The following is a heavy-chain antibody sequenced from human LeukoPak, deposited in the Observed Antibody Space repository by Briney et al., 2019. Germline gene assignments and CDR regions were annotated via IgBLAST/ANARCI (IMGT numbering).Heavy chain of an antibody. Sequence: PGGSLRLSCAASGFTFSSYATSWVRQAPGKGLEWVSGISGSGGSTYYADSVKGRFTISRDNSKNTVYLQITSLRAEDTAVYYCAKPSLGQTGGYFDYWGQGTLVTVSS. CDR2: ISGSGGST. CDR3: AKPSLGQTGGYFDY. J-gene: IGHJ4*02. V-gene: IGHV3-23*01. D-gene: IGHD2-15*01. CDR1: GFTFSSYA.